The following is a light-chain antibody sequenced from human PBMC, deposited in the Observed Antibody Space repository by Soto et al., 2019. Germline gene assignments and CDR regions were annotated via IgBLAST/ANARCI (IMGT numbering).Light chain of an antibody. J-gene: IGKJ1*01. Sequence: DIQMTQSPSTLSASVGDRVTINCRASQSISSWLAWYQQKPGKAPKLLIYDASSLESGVPSRFSGSGSGTDFTLTISSLQPEDFATYYCQQSYRSPPTFGQGTKVDIK. CDR3: QQSYRSPPT. CDR1: QSISSW. CDR2: DAS. V-gene: IGKV1-5*01.